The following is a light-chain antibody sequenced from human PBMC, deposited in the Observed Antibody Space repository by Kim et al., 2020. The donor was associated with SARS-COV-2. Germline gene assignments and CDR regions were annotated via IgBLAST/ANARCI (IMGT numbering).Light chain of an antibody. CDR2: YDS. CDR3: QVWDSSSWV. CDR1: NIGSKS. J-gene: IGLJ3*02. V-gene: IGLV3-21*04. Sequence: VAPGKTARITCGGNNIGSKSVHWYQQKPGQAPVLVIYYDSDRPSGIPERFSGSNSGNTATLTISRVEAGVEADYYCQVWDSSSWVFGGGTQLTVL.